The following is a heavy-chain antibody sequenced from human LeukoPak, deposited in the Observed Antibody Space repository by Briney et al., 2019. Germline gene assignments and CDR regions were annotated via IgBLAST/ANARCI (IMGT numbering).Heavy chain of an antibody. Sequence: SETPSLTCTVSGGSISSYYWTWIRQPPGKGLDWIGYIYYTMSTNYNPSLKSRVTISLDTSKREFSLRLSSVTAADTAVYYCARGRDGYKFDYWGQGTLVTVSS. D-gene: IGHD5-24*01. CDR3: ARGRDGYKFDY. V-gene: IGHV4-59*01. J-gene: IGHJ4*02. CDR2: IYYTMST. CDR1: GGSISSYY.